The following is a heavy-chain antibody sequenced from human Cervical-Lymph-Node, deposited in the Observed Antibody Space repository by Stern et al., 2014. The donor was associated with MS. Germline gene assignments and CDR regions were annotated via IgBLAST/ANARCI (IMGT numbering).Heavy chain of an antibody. CDR1: GFSLSSSGVG. Sequence: QVTLKESGPTLLKPTQTLTLTCTFSGFSLSSSGVGVAWIRQPPGKALEWLALVYWDGDQRYSPSLKSRLNITRDTSTNQVFLTMTKMDTADTATYYCAHMRVYLSSPFDHWGQGTLVTVSS. V-gene: IGHV2-5*02. CDR2: VYWDGDQ. CDR3: AHMRVYLSSPFDH. D-gene: IGHD2-8*01. J-gene: IGHJ4*02.